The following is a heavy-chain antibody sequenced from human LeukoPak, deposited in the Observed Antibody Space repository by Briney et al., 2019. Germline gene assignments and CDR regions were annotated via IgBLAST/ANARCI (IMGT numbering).Heavy chain of an antibody. D-gene: IGHD5-18*01. Sequence: GASVKVSCKASGYTFTSYGISWVRQAPGQGLEWMGWISAYNGNTNYAQKLQGRVTMTTDTSTSTAYMELSSLRSEDTAVYYCARGAKGGIQLWLHGDYYYYYMDVWGKGTTVTVSS. V-gene: IGHV1-18*01. J-gene: IGHJ6*03. CDR1: GYTFTSYG. CDR3: ARGAKGGIQLWLHGDYYYYYMDV. CDR2: ISAYNGNT.